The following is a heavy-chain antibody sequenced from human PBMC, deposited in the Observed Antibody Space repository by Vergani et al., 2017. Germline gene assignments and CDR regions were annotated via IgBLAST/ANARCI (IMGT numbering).Heavy chain of an antibody. CDR1: GFTFSSYW. Sequence: EVQLVESGGGLVQPGGSLRLSCAASGFTFSSYWMSWVRQAPGKGLEWVANIKQDGSEKYYVDSVKGRFTISRDNAKNSLYLQMNSLRAEDTAMYYCARMELSRGYPPGDYWGQGTLVTVSS. CDR2: IKQDGSEK. CDR3: ARMELSRGYPPGDY. V-gene: IGHV3-7*03. D-gene: IGHD3-16*02. J-gene: IGHJ4*02.